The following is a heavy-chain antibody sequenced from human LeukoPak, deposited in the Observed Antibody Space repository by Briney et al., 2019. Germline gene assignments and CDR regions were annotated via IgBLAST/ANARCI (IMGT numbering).Heavy chain of an antibody. CDR2: IYYSGST. CDR1: GGSISSYY. D-gene: IGHD6-13*01. V-gene: IGHV4-59*08. CDR3: ARQSSSWYYFDH. J-gene: IGHJ4*02. Sequence: SETLSLTCTVSGGSISSYYWGWIRQPPGKGLEWIGYIYYSGSTNYNPSLKSRLTISVDTSKNQSSLKLSSVTAADTAVYYCARQSSSWYYFDHWGQGTLVTVSS.